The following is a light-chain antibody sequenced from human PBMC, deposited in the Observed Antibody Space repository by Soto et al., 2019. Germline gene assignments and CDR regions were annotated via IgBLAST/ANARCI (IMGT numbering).Light chain of an antibody. V-gene: IGKV1-5*03. CDR3: QQYKSYST. Sequence: DIQMTQSPSTLSASVGDRVTITCRASQNINSWLAWYQQKPGKAPKLLIYKASSLESGVPSRFSGSGSGTEFTLTISSPQPDDFATYYCQQYKSYSTFGQGTKLEIK. J-gene: IGKJ2*01. CDR2: KAS. CDR1: QNINSW.